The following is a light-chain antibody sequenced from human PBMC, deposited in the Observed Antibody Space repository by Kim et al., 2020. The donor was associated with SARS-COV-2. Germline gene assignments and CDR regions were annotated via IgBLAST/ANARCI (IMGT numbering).Light chain of an antibody. Sequence: GQSGTISGTGAGSDVGGYDYVSWYQQNPGKAPKLMVYDVSKRPSGVPDRFSGSKSGNTASLTISGLQAEDEADYYCCSYAGTYTWVFGGGTQLTVL. J-gene: IGLJ3*02. CDR3: CSYAGTYTWV. CDR2: DVS. V-gene: IGLV2-11*01. CDR1: GSDVGGYDY.